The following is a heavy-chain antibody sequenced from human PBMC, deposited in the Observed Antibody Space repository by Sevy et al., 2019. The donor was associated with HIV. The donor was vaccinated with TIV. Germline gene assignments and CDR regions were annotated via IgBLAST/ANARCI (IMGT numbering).Heavy chain of an antibody. CDR3: ARDHPQLRYFDGLSP. Sequence: GGSLRLSCAASGFTFSSYAMHWVRQAPGKGLEWVAVISYDGSNKYYADSVKGRFPICGDNSENTLYLQMNSLRAEDTAEYYCARDHPQLRYFDGLSPGGQGTLVTVSS. V-gene: IGHV3-30-3*01. CDR1: GFTFSSYA. CDR2: ISYDGSNK. J-gene: IGHJ5*02. D-gene: IGHD3-9*01.